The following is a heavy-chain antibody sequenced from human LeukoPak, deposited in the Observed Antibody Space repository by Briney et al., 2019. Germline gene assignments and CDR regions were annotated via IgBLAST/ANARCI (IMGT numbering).Heavy chain of an antibody. CDR1: GYSISSGYY. Sequence: SETLSLTCTVSGYSISSGYYWGWIRQPPGKGLEWIGSIYHSGSTYYNPSLKSRVTISIDTSKNQFSLKLSSVTAADTAVYYCAIQVVPARYYYYYMDVWGKGTTVTVSS. D-gene: IGHD2-2*01. CDR2: IYHSGST. V-gene: IGHV4-38-2*02. J-gene: IGHJ6*03. CDR3: AIQVVPARYYYYYMDV.